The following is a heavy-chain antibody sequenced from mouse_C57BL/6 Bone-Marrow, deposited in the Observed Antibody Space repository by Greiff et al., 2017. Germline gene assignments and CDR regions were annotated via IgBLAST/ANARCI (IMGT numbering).Heavy chain of an antibody. V-gene: IGHV1-39*01. J-gene: IGHJ4*01. Sequence: EVQVVESGPELVKPGASVKISCKASGYSFTDYNMNWVKQSNGKSLEWIGVINPNYGTTSYNQKFKGKATLTVDQSSSTAYMQLNSLTSEDSAVYYCARETTTVVATNYYAMDYWGQGTSVTVSS. CDR1: GYSFTDYN. D-gene: IGHD1-1*01. CDR3: ARETTTVVATNYYAMDY. CDR2: INPNYGTT.